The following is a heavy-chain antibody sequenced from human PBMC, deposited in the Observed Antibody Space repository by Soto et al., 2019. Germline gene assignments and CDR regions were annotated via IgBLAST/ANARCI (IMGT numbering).Heavy chain of an antibody. J-gene: IGHJ6*02. CDR3: AKDPGYGSGSYYSYYYYGMDV. Sequence: GGSLRLSCAASGFTFISYAMSWVRQAPGKGLEWVSAISGSGGSTYYADSVKGRFTISRDNSKNTLYLQMNSLRAEDTAVYYCAKDPGYGSGSYYSYYYYGMDVWGQGTTVTVSS. V-gene: IGHV3-23*01. D-gene: IGHD3-10*01. CDR2: ISGSGGST. CDR1: GFTFISYA.